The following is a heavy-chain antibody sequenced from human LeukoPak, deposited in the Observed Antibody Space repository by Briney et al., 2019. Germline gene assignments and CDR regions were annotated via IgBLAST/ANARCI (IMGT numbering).Heavy chain of an antibody. CDR3: ARKIGATNKAFDY. CDR2: INPSGGST. D-gene: IGHD1-26*01. Sequence: GASVKVSCKASGYTFTSYYMHWVRQAPGQGLEWMGIINPSGGSTNYAQKFQGRVTMTRDTSTSTVYMELSSLRSGDTAVYYCARKIGATNKAFDYWGQGTLVTVSS. J-gene: IGHJ4*02. CDR1: GYTFTSYY. V-gene: IGHV1-46*01.